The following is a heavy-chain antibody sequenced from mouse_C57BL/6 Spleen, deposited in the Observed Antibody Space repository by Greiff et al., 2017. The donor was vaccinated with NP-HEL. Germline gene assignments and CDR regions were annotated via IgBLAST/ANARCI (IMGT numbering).Heavy chain of an antibody. Sequence: QVQLKESGAELVRPGTSVKVSCKASGYAFTNYLIEWVKQRPGQGLEWIGVINPGSGGTNYNEKFKGKATLTADKSSSTAYMQLSSLTYEDTAVYFCARSWDYCSRGYAMDYWGQGTSVTVSS. J-gene: IGHJ4*01. CDR1: GYAFTNYL. CDR2: INPGSGGT. D-gene: IGHD1-1*01. V-gene: IGHV1-54*01. CDR3: ARSWDYCSRGYAMDY.